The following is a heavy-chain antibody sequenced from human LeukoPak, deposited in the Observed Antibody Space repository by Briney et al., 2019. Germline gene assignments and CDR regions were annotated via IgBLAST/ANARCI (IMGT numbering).Heavy chain of an antibody. D-gene: IGHD6-6*01. CDR1: GGTFSSYA. CDR3: ARVIKYSSSSRWFDP. Sequence: SVKASCKASGGTFSSYAISWVRQAPGQGLEWMGGIIPIFGTANYAQKFQGRVTITADESTSTAYMELSSLRSEDTAVYYCARVIKYSSSSRWFDPWGQGTLVTVSS. V-gene: IGHV1-69*13. J-gene: IGHJ5*02. CDR2: IIPIFGTA.